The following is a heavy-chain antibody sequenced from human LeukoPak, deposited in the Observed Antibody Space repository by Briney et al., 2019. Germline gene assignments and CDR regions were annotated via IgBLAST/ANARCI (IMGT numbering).Heavy chain of an antibody. CDR2: ISGSGGST. V-gene: IGHV3-23*01. Sequence: PGGSLRLSCAASGFTFSSYAMSWVRQAPGKGLEWVSAISGSGGSTYYADSVKGRFTISRDNSKNTLYLQMNSLRAEDTAVYYCATNWYNWNGYFDYWGQGTLVTVSS. CDR3: ATNWYNWNGYFDY. J-gene: IGHJ4*02. CDR1: GFTFSSYA. D-gene: IGHD1-20*01.